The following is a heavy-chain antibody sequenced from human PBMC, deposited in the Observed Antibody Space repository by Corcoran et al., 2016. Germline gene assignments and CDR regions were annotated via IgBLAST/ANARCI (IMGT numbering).Heavy chain of an antibody. CDR3: ARGEDTAMGPFDY. V-gene: IGHV1-3*01. CDR1: GYTFTSYA. D-gene: IGHD5-18*01. J-gene: IGHJ4*02. Sequence: QVQLVQSGAEVKKPGASVKVSCKASGYTFTSYAMHWVHQAPGQRLEWMGWINAGNGNTKYSQKFQGRVTITRDTSASTAYMELSSLRSEDTAVYYCARGEDTAMGPFDYWAREPWSPSPQ. CDR2: INAGNGNT.